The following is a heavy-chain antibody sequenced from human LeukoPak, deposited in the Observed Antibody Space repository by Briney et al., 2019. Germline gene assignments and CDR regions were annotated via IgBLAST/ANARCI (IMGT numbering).Heavy chain of an antibody. D-gene: IGHD6-19*01. V-gene: IGHV1-2*06. Sequence: ASVKVSCKASGYTFTSYGISWVRQAPGQGLEWMGRINPNSGGTNYAQKFQGRVTMTRDTSISTAYMELSRLRSDDTAVYYCARAREEGWPGSNWGQGTLVTVSS. J-gene: IGHJ4*02. CDR1: GYTFTSYG. CDR2: INPNSGGT. CDR3: ARAREEGWPGSN.